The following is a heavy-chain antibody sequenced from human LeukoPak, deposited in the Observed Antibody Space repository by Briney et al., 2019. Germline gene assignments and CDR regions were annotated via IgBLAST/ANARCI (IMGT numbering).Heavy chain of an antibody. J-gene: IGHJ4*02. V-gene: IGHV3-74*03. CDR2: NNTDGITT. D-gene: IGHD1-20*01. CDR1: GFTFRNYW. Sequence: GGSLRLSCAASGFTFRNYWMHWVRQAPGKGLVWVSRNNTDGITTTYADSVKGRFTISRDNAKNTLYLQMNSLRAEDTAVYYCARSLIGTDDYWGQGSLVTVPS. CDR3: ARSLIGTDDY.